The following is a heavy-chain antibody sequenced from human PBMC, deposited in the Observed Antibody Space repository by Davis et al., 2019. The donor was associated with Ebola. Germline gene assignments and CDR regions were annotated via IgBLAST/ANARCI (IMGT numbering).Heavy chain of an antibody. V-gene: IGHV3-7*01. CDR3: ARGFLCSGGSCYDAFDI. CDR2: IKQDGSEK. Sequence: GESLKISCAASGFTFSSYWMNWVRQAPGKGLEWVANIKQDGSEKYYVDSVEGRFTISRDNAKDSLYLQMNSLRAEDTAVYYCARGFLCSGGSCYDAFDIWGQGTMVTVSS. J-gene: IGHJ3*02. D-gene: IGHD2-15*01. CDR1: GFTFSSYW.